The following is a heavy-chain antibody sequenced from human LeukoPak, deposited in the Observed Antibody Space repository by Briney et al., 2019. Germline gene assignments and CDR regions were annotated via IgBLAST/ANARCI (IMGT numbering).Heavy chain of an antibody. CDR1: GYTFTSYG. V-gene: IGHV1-18*01. CDR2: ISAYNGNT. Sequence: ASVKVSCKASGYTFTSYGISWVRQAPGQGLEWMGWISAYNGNTNYAQKLQGKVTMTTDTSTSTAYMELRSLRSDDTAVYYCARSHSSSSFHWFDPWGQGTLVTVSS. D-gene: IGHD6-13*01. CDR3: ARSHSSSSFHWFDP. J-gene: IGHJ5*02.